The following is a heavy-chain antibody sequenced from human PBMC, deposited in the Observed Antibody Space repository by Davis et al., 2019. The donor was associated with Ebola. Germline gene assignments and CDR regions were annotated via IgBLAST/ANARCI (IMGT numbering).Heavy chain of an antibody. D-gene: IGHD3-10*01. V-gene: IGHV1-46*01. J-gene: IGHJ4*02. Sequence: ASVKVSCKASGYTLVSYYAHWVRQSPGQGLEWMGIINPSGGTTTYAQKFQGRVTMTRDTSTNTLYMELSSLTSGDTAVYYCVRDLRGWGDFDYWGQGTLVTVSS. CDR3: VRDLRGWGDFDY. CDR1: GYTLVSYY. CDR2: INPSGGTT.